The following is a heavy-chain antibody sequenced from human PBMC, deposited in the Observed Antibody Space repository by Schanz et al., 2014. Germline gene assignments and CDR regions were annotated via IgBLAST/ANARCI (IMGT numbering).Heavy chain of an antibody. J-gene: IGHJ4*02. V-gene: IGHV1-18*01. CDR1: GYTFTSYG. CDR2: ISPYNGNT. D-gene: IGHD6-6*01. Sequence: QVQLVQSGAEVKKPGASVKVSCKASGYTFTSYGISWVRQAPGQGLEWMGWISPYNGNTNYAQKLQGRVTMTADTATSTAYMDLRSLRSDDTAVYYGARDQSPYTNSSDVRYFDSWGQGSLVTVSS. CDR3: ARDQSPYTNSSDVRYFDS.